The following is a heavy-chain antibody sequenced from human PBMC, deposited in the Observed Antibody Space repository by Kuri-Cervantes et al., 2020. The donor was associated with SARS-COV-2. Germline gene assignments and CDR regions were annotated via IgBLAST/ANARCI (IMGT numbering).Heavy chain of an antibody. CDR2: ISSNGGST. V-gene: IGHV3-64*04. CDR3: ARRGPEGSRGIVVVVAATYFDY. Sequence: GESLKISCSASGFTFSSYAMHWVRQAPGKGLEYVSAISSNGGSTYYADSVKGRFTISRDNAKNTLYLQMNSLRAEDTAVYYCARRGPEGSRGIVVVVAATYFDYWGQGTLVTVSS. CDR1: GFTFSSYA. J-gene: IGHJ4*02. D-gene: IGHD2-15*01.